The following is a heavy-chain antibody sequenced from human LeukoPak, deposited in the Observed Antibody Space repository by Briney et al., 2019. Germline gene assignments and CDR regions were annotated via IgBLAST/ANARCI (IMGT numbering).Heavy chain of an antibody. CDR2: INHSGST. CDR3: ARSAYYDSSGYSPRFDY. V-gene: IGHV4-34*01. D-gene: IGHD3-22*01. J-gene: IGHJ4*02. Sequence: SETLSLTCAVYGGSFSGYYWSWIRQPPGKGLEWIGEINHSGSTNYNPSLKSRVTISVDTPKNQFSLKLSSVTAADTAVYYCARSAYYDSSGYSPRFDYWGQGTLVTVSS. CDR1: GGSFSGYY.